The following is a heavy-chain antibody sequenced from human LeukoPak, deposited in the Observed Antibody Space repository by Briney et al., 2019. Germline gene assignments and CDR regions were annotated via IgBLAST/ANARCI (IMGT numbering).Heavy chain of an antibody. Sequence: GGSLRLSCAASGFTVSSNYMSWVRQAPGKGLEWVSVIYSGGSTYYADSVKGRFTISRDNFKNTLYLQMNSLRAEDTAVYYCARSSSSRFWFDPWGQGTLVTVSS. J-gene: IGHJ5*02. CDR1: GFTVSSNY. V-gene: IGHV3-53*01. CDR3: ARSSSSRFWFDP. D-gene: IGHD6-13*01. CDR2: IYSGGST.